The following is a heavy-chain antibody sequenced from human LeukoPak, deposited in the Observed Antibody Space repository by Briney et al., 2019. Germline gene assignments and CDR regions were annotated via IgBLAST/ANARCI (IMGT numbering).Heavy chain of an antibody. J-gene: IGHJ4*02. CDR1: GFTFSSYW. V-gene: IGHV3-23*01. D-gene: IGHD6-19*01. Sequence: GGSLRLSCAASGFTFSSYWMSWVRQAPGKGLEWVSAISGSGDSTYYADSVKGRFTISRDNSKNTLYLQMNSLRAEDTATYYCAKSRAYSSGALNYWGRGTLVTVSS. CDR3: AKSRAYSSGALNY. CDR2: ISGSGDST.